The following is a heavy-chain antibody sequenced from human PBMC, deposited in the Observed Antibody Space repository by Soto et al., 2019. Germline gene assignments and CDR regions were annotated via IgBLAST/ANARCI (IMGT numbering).Heavy chain of an antibody. Sequence: EVQLVQSGAEVKKPGESLKISCKGSGYSFTSYWIGWVRQMPGKGLEWMGIIYPGDSDTRYSPSFQGQVTISADKSISTADLQWSSLKAADTAMYYCARQGWIATAGKGRGNWFDPWGQGTLVTVSS. V-gene: IGHV5-51*01. J-gene: IGHJ5*02. CDR2: IYPGDSDT. CDR1: GYSFTSYW. D-gene: IGHD6-13*01. CDR3: ARQGWIATAGKGRGNWFDP.